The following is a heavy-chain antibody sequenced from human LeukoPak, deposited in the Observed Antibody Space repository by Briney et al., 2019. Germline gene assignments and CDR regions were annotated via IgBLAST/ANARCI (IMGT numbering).Heavy chain of an antibody. J-gene: IGHJ4*02. CDR3: ARGGRFDSYDILTGYRD. V-gene: IGHV1-69*06. CDR2: IIPIFGTA. Sequence: EASVKVSCKASGGTFSSYAISWVRQAPGQGLEWMGGIIPIFGTANYAQKFQGRVTITADKSTSTAYMELSSLRSEDTAVYYCARGGRFDSYDILTGYRDWGQGTLVTVSS. D-gene: IGHD3-9*01. CDR1: GGTFSSYA.